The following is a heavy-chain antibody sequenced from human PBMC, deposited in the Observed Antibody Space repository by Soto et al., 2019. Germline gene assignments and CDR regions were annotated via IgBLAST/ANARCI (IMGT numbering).Heavy chain of an antibody. D-gene: IGHD3-9*01. CDR3: AKYQPAYYDILTGYYYYYYYMDV. V-gene: IGHV3-23*01. J-gene: IGHJ6*03. Sequence: GGSLSLSCAASGFTFSSYAMSWVRQAPGKGLEWVSAISGSGGSTYYADSVKGRFTISRDNSKNTLYLQMNSLRAEDTAVYYCAKYQPAYYDILTGYYYYYYYMDVWGKGTTVTVSS. CDR2: ISGSGGST. CDR1: GFTFSSYA.